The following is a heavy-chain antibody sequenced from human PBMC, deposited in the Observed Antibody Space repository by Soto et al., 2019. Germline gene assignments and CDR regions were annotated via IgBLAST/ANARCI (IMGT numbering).Heavy chain of an antibody. J-gene: IGHJ2*01. V-gene: IGHV1-69*13. CDR2: IIPIFGTA. D-gene: IGHD5-12*01. Sequence: SVKVSCKASGGTFSSYAISWVRQAPGQGLEWMGGIIPIFGTANYAQKFQGRVTITADESTSTAYMELSSLRSEDTAVYYCARGVGWLRSKYWYFDLWGRGTLVTVSS. CDR1: GGTFSSYA. CDR3: ARGVGWLRSKYWYFDL.